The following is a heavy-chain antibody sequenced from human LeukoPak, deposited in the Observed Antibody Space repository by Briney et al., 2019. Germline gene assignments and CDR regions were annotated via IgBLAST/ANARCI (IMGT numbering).Heavy chain of an antibody. D-gene: IGHD3-22*01. CDR2: IIPIFGTA. CDR1: GGTFSSYA. CDR3: ATSLIDDSGYYVY. V-gene: IGHV1-69*13. J-gene: IGHJ4*02. Sequence: SVKVSCKASGGTFSSYAISWVRQAPGQGLEWMGGIIPIFGTANYAQKFQGRVTITADESTSTASMELSSLKSEDTAVYYCATSLIDDSGYYVYWGQGTLVTVSS.